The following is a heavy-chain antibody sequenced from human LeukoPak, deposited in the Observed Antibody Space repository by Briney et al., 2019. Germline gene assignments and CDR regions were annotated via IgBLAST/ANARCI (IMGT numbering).Heavy chain of an antibody. D-gene: IGHD6-19*01. CDR2: ISSSSSYI. CDR3: ARDLIAVAGDDAFDI. Sequence: GGSLRLSCVASGFIFSSCVMSWVRQAPGKGLEWVSSISSSSSYIYYADSVKGRFTISRDNAKNSLYLQMNSLRAEDTAVYYCARDLIAVAGDDAFDIWGQGTMVTVSS. CDR1: GFIFSSCV. V-gene: IGHV3-21*01. J-gene: IGHJ3*02.